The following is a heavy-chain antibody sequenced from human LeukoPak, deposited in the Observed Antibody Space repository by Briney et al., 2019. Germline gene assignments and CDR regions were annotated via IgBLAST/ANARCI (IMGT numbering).Heavy chain of an antibody. Sequence: GASVKVSCKASGYTFTSCGISWVRQAPGQGLEWMGWINAYNGNTNYTQTVQDRVTMTTDKSTHTTYMDLRRLRSDDTAAYYCSPATKWNDAFDSWGQGAKV. J-gene: IGHJ3*02. V-gene: IGHV1-18*01. D-gene: IGHD1-20*01. CDR2: INAYNGNT. CDR1: GYTFTSCG. CDR3: SPATKWNDAFDS.